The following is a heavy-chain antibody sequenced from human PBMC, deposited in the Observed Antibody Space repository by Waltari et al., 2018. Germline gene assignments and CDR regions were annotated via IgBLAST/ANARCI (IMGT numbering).Heavy chain of an antibody. CDR3: ARAGLLGAFDV. J-gene: IGHJ3*01. Sequence: EVQLVESGGGLVQPGGSLRLSCAASGFTSVRSWLHWVRQFPGKGLMWVSRINNDGSSTVYADSVKGRFTISRDDAKNTVSLQMNNLSAEDTALYYCARAGLLGAFDVWGQGTMVTVSS. CDR1: GFTSVRSW. D-gene: IGHD2-15*01. V-gene: IGHV3-74*03. CDR2: INNDGSST.